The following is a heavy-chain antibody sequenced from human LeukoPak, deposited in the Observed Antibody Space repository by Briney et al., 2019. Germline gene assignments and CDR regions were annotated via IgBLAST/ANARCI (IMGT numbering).Heavy chain of an antibody. CDR2: INQDGSEI. Sequence: GGSLRLSCAASGFTFSNYWMSWVRQAPGKGLEGLANINQDGSEIYYVDSVKGRFTISRDNVKNSLYLQINSLRADDTAVYYCARDQGSMIVVRTTNCYFDLWGRGTLVTVSS. CDR1: GFTFSNYW. V-gene: IGHV3-7*01. J-gene: IGHJ2*01. CDR3: ARDQGSMIVVRTTNCYFDL. D-gene: IGHD3-22*01.